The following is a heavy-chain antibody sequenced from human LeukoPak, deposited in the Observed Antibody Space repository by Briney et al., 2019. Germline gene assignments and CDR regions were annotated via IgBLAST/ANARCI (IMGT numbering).Heavy chain of an antibody. CDR3: AKDSAFYYIDV. J-gene: IGHJ6*03. V-gene: IGHV3-48*03. CDR1: GFTFSSYE. D-gene: IGHD3-10*01. Sequence: GGSLRPSCAASGFTFSSYEMNWVRQAPGKGLEWVSYISSSGSTIYYADSVKGRFTISRDNSKNTLYLQMSSLKGDDTAVYYCAKDSAFYYIDVWGKGTTVIISS. CDR2: ISSSGSTI.